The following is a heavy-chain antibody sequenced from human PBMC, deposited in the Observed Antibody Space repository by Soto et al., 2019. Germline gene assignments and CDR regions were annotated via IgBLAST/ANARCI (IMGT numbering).Heavy chain of an antibody. J-gene: IGHJ3*01. CDR2: IIPLGSSQ. D-gene: IGHD2-21*02. CDR3: ARSGDRCGGACYSVYAAFDL. Sequence: QVQLVQSGAEVKKPGSLLKVSCKASGATYSPFIAYAISWLRHAPGQGLEWMGSIIPLGSSQHYAEGFQGRAKIREDSSTFTVSLKLTNLTSADAAVYFCARSGDRCGGACYSVYAAFDLWGQGTAVTVSS. CDR1: GATYSPFIAYA. V-gene: IGHV1-69*04.